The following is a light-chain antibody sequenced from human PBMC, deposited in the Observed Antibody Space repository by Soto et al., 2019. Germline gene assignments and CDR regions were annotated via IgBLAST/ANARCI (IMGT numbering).Light chain of an antibody. J-gene: IGLJ1*01. CDR1: SSDVGSYNL. V-gene: IGLV2-23*01. Sequence: QSVLTQPASVSGSPGQSITISCTGTSSDVGSYNLVSWYQQHPGKAPKLMIYEGSKRPSGISNRVSGSKSGNTADLTISVLNAEDEAEYYYCSYTYSSRIYVFGSGTKLTVL. CDR2: EGS. CDR3: CSYTYSSRIYV.